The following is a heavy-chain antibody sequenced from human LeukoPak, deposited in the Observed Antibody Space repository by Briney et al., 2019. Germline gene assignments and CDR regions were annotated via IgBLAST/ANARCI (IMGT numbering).Heavy chain of an antibody. J-gene: IGHJ4*02. D-gene: IGHD3-22*01. CDR2: IYYSGST. Sequence: PSQTLSLTCTVSGGSISSYYWSWIRQPPGKGLEWIGYIYYSGSTNYNPSLKSRVTISVDTSKNQFSLKLSSVTAADTAVYYCARGYSSGYYPYYFDYWGQGTLVTVSS. V-gene: IGHV4-59*01. CDR1: GGSISSYY. CDR3: ARGYSSGYYPYYFDY.